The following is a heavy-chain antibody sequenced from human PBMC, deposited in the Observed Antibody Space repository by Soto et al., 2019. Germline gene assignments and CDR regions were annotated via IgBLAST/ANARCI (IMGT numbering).Heavy chain of an antibody. D-gene: IGHD3-3*01. CDR3: ARLPRDCNKTSCYYADH. Sequence: GESLKISCKGSGYSFTSYGFGWVRQLPGRGLEWVGIMYPGDSDTRYNPSLQGHVTLSVDVTVSTAFLQWRSLETSDTGMYFCARLPRDCNKTSCYYADHWGQGTQVTVSS. CDR1: GYSFTSYG. V-gene: IGHV5-51*01. CDR2: MYPGDSDT. J-gene: IGHJ4*02.